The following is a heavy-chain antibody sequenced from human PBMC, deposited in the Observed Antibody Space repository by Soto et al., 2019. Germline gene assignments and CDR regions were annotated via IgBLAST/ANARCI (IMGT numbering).Heavy chain of an antibody. D-gene: IGHD4-4*01. CDR2: ISYDGSNK. J-gene: IGHJ6*02. CDR1: GFTFSSYA. Sequence: QVQLVESGGGVVQPGRSLRLSCAASGFTFSSYAMHWVRQAPGKGLEWVAVISYDGSNKYYADSVKGRFTISRDNSKNKLYLQMNSLRAEDTAVYYCARGIASNYFVNYYYGMDVWGQGTTVTVSS. CDR3: ARGIASNYFVNYYYGMDV. V-gene: IGHV3-30-3*01.